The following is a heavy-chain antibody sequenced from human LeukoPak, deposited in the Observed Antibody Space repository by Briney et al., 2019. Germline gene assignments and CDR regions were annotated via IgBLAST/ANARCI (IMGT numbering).Heavy chain of an antibody. V-gene: IGHV1-69*04. J-gene: IGHJ5*02. D-gene: IGHD6-19*01. Sequence: SVKVSCKASGGTFSSYTISRVRQAPGQGLEWMGRIIPILGIANYAQKFQGRVTITADKSTSTAYMELSSLRSEDTAVYYCARDGGLAAVAGTPAWGQGTLVTVSS. CDR1: GGTFSSYT. CDR3: ARDGGLAAVAGTPA. CDR2: IIPILGIA.